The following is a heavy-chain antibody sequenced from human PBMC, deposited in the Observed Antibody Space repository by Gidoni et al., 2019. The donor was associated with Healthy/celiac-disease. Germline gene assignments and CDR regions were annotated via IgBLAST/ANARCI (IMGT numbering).Heavy chain of an antibody. Sequence: EVQLLESGGGLVQPGGSLRLSCAASGFTFSRYAMSWVRQAPGKGLEWVSAISGSGGSTYYADSVKGRFTISRDNSKNTPYLQMNSLRAEDTAVYYCAKDPLGYGDSDITAGDYWGQGTLVTVSS. D-gene: IGHD4-17*01. V-gene: IGHV3-23*01. J-gene: IGHJ4*02. CDR1: GFTFSRYA. CDR3: AKDPLGYGDSDITAGDY. CDR2: ISGSGGST.